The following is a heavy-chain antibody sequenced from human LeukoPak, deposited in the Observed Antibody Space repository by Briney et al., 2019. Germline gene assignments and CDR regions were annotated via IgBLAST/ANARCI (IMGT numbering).Heavy chain of an antibody. CDR1: GLTLSSYW. CDR3: ARTLPDASSDS. D-gene: IGHD2-2*01. Sequence: PGGSLRLSCGLSGLTLSSYWMTWVRQAPGEGLEWVANIKQDGSEKYYVDSVRGRFTISRDNAKNSLYLQMNSLTVEDAALYYSARTLPDASSDSWGQGTLVTVSS. CDR2: IKQDGSEK. V-gene: IGHV3-7*05. J-gene: IGHJ4*02.